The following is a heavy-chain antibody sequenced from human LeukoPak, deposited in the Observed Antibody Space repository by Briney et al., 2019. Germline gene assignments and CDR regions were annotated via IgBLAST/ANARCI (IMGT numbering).Heavy chain of an antibody. Sequence: GGSLRLSCGASGFTFSSDWMSWVRQAPGKGLEWVANINQDGSEKYYVDSVKGRFTISRDNAKNSLYLQMNSLRAEDTAVYYCARDGYGSGTYYPNWFDPWGQGTLVTVSS. D-gene: IGHD3-10*01. J-gene: IGHJ5*02. CDR1: GFTFSSDW. CDR2: INQDGSEK. V-gene: IGHV3-7*01. CDR3: ARDGYGSGTYYPNWFDP.